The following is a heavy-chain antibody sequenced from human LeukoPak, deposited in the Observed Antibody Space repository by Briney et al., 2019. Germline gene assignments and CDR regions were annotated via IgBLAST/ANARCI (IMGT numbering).Heavy chain of an antibody. J-gene: IGHJ4*02. Sequence: ASVNVSCRISGYTLSELSMHWVRQVPGKGLEWMGSFDPEYNETISTQKFQGRLTMTEDTSTDTAYMELNSLRSEDTAVYFCATADLAVAGPFDFGGQGTLVTVSS. CDR2: FDPEYNET. CDR1: GYTLSELS. V-gene: IGHV1-24*01. D-gene: IGHD6-19*01. CDR3: ATADLAVAGPFDF.